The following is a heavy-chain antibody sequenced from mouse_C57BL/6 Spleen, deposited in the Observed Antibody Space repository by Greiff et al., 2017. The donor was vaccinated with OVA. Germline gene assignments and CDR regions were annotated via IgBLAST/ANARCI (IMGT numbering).Heavy chain of an antibody. D-gene: IGHD1-1*01. Sequence: QVQLQQSGAELAKPGASVKLSCKASGYTFTSYWMHWVKQRPGQGLEWIGYINPSSGYTKYNQKFKDKATLTADKSSSTAYMQLSSLTYEDSAVYFCARHLITTVVGSAMDYWGQGTSVTVSS. V-gene: IGHV1-7*01. CDR3: ARHLITTVVGSAMDY. CDR1: GYTFTSYW. CDR2: INPSSGYT. J-gene: IGHJ4*01.